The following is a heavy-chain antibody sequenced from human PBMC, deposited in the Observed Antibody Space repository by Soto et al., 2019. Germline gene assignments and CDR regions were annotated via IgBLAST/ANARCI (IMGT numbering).Heavy chain of an antibody. J-gene: IGHJ6*02. D-gene: IGHD2-15*01. CDR3: ATPGVGYCSGGSCPAYYYYGMDV. Sequence: GESLKISCKGSGYSFTSYWIGWVRQMPGKGIKWMGIIYPGDSDTRYSPSFQGQVTISADKSISTAYLQWSSLKASDTAMYYCATPGVGYCSGGSCPAYYYYGMDVWGQGTTVTVSS. CDR1: GYSFTSYW. V-gene: IGHV5-51*01. CDR2: IYPGDSDT.